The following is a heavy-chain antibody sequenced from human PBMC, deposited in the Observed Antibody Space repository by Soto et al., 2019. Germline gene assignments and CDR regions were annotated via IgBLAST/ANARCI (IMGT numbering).Heavy chain of an antibody. Sequence: QVQLVESGGGVVQPGRSLRLSCAASGFTFSSYGMHWLRQAPGKGLEWVAVIWYDGSNKYYADSVKGRFTISRDNSKNTLYLQMNSLRAEDTAVYYCARDGYCSGGSFYSVPVFDYWGQGTLVTVSS. J-gene: IGHJ4*02. CDR1: GFTFSSYG. CDR3: ARDGYCSGGSFYSVPVFDY. V-gene: IGHV3-33*01. CDR2: IWYDGSNK. D-gene: IGHD2-15*01.